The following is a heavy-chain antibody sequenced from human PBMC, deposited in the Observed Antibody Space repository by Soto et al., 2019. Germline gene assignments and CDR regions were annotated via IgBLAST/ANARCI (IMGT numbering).Heavy chain of an antibody. V-gene: IGHV3-48*02. D-gene: IGHD3-22*01. J-gene: IGHJ4*02. Sequence: GGSLRLSCAASGFTFSSYSMNWVRQAPGKGLEWVSYISSSSSTIYYADSVKGRFTISRDNAKNSLYLQMNSLRDEDTAVYYCARVALHDSSGYYFDYWGQGTLVTVSS. CDR3: ARVALHDSSGYYFDY. CDR1: GFTFSSYS. CDR2: ISSSSSTI.